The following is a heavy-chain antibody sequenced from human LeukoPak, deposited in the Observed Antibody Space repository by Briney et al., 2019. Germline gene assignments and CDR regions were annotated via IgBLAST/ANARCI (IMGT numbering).Heavy chain of an antibody. Sequence: SETLSLTCNVSGGSGSSDSWSWMRQPPGQGLEWIGYISYSGSTSYNPSLKSRVTISVDPSKSQLSLKLRSVTAADTAVYYCARRTRSCSCTYGDAYYYYYMDVWGKGTTVIVS. CDR3: ARRTRSCSCTYGDAYYYYYMDV. CDR1: GGSGSSDS. CDR2: ISYSGST. D-gene: IGHD4/OR15-4a*01. J-gene: IGHJ6*03. V-gene: IGHV4-59*02.